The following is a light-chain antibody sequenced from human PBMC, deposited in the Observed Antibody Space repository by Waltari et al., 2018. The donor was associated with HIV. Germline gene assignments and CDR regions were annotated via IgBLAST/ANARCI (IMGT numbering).Light chain of an antibody. Sequence: QSVLTQPPSASGSPGQRGTISCFGSTSNIGTNHVYWYQQLPGAAPRLLIYKNSQRPSGVPDRFSGSKSGTSASLAISGLRSEDEAGYYCATWDDSLSGRWVFGGGTKLTVL. CDR2: KNS. CDR1: TSNIGTNH. J-gene: IGLJ3*02. V-gene: IGLV1-47*01. CDR3: ATWDDSLSGRWV.